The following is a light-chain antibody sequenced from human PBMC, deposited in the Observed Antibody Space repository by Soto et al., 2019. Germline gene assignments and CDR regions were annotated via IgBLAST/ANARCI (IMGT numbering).Light chain of an antibody. CDR2: AAS. CDR1: QSISSY. J-gene: IGKJ1*01. Sequence: DIQMTQSPSTLSASVGYRFTITCRASQSISSYLNWYQQKPGKAPKLLIHAASSLQSGVPSRFSGSGSGTDFTLTISSLQPEDFATYYCQQSYSTPQTFGQGTKVDIK. CDR3: QQSYSTPQT. V-gene: IGKV1-39*01.